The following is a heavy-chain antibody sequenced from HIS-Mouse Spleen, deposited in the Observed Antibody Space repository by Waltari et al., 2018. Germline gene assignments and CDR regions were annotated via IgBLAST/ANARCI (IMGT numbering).Heavy chain of an antibody. D-gene: IGHD5-12*01. Sequence: QVQLVESGGGVVQPGRSLRLPCAASGFTFSSYAMHWVRQAPGKGLEWVAVISYDGSNKYYADSVKGRFTISRDNSKNTLYLQMNSLRAEDTAVYYCARAGTLHIVATTFDYWGQGTLVTVSS. CDR3: ARAGTLHIVATTFDY. CDR1: GFTFSSYA. V-gene: IGHV3-30*04. J-gene: IGHJ4*02. CDR2: ISYDGSNK.